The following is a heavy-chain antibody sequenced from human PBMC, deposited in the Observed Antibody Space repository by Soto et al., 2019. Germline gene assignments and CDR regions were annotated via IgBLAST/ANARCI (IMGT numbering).Heavy chain of an antibody. D-gene: IGHD1-26*01. CDR1: GFTFSNAW. CDR3: TTDRSGSYYDY. V-gene: IGHV3-15*07. CDR2: IKSKTDGGTT. J-gene: IGHJ4*02. Sequence: GGSLRLSCAASGFTFSNAWMNWVRQAPGKGLEWVGRIKSKTDGGTTDYAAPVKGRFTISREDSKNRLYLQMNSLKTEDTAVYYCTTDRSGSYYDYWGQGTLVTVSS.